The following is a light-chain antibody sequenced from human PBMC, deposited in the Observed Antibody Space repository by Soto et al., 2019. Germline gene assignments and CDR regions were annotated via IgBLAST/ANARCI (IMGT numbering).Light chain of an antibody. CDR3: QQYDNWPRT. Sequence: EKVMTQSPATLSVSPGERATLSCGASQSVRSNVAWYQQKPGQPPRLLIYDASTRATGIPSRFSGSGSGTEFTLTTSSLKSEDFAVYYCQQYDNWPRTFGQGTKV. CDR1: QSVRSN. J-gene: IGKJ1*01. V-gene: IGKV3-15*01. CDR2: DAS.